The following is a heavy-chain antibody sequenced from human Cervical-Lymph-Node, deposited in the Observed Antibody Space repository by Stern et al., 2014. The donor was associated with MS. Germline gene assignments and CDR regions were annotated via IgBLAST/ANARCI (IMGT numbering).Heavy chain of an antibody. CDR2: IIPTFDTP. J-gene: IGHJ4*02. CDR3: ARAYTYYSNSAGY. D-gene: IGHD3-10*01. V-gene: IGHV1-69*12. Sequence: QVQLVQSGAEVKKPWSSVKVSCKASGGTFSSYEITWVRQAPGQGLEWMGGIIPTFDTPTYAKQFQDRFTISADESTNTAYLELNGLKSDDTAIYFCARAYTYYSNSAGYWGQGTLVTVSS. CDR1: GGTFSSYE.